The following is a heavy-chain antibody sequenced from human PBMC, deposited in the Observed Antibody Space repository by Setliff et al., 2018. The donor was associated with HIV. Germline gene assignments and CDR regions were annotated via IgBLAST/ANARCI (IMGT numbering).Heavy chain of an antibody. V-gene: IGHV4-31*03. CDR2: IYYTGNT. CDR3: ARELEYSSGWFLVDY. J-gene: IGHJ4*02. D-gene: IGHD6-19*01. CDR1: GGSINTGHYY. Sequence: SETLSLTCTVSGGSINTGHYYWSWIRHHPGKGLEWIAYIYYTGNTYFNPSLKSRITISIDTSKNQFSLKMSSVTAADTAVYYCARELEYSSGWFLVDYWGQGALVTISS.